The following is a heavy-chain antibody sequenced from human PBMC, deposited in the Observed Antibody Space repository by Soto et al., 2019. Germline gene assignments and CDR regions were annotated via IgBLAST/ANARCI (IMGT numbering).Heavy chain of an antibody. J-gene: IGHJ3*02. CDR3: AGSSGLGSGAFDI. D-gene: IGHD6-19*01. CDR1: GGSFSGYY. Sequence: QVQLQQWGAGLLKPSETLSLTCAVYGGSFSGYYWSWIRQPPGKGLEWIGEINHSGSTNYNPYLKRRVTISVDTSKNQFSLKLSSVTAADTAVYYCAGSSGLGSGAFDIWGQGTMVTVSS. V-gene: IGHV4-34*01. CDR2: INHSGST.